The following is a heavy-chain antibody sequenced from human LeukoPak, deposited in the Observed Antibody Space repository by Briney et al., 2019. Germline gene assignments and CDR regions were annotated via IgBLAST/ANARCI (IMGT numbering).Heavy chain of an antibody. CDR2: ISFGNTYI. Sequence: GGSLRLSCVASGFTFSDYTMNWVRQAPGKGLEWVSSISFGNTYIYYADSVKDRFTISRDNAKNSLFLQINSLRAEDTAVYYCAKSFIVTGGPYYFDSWGQGTLVTVSS. V-gene: IGHV3-21*01. CDR3: AKSFIVTGGPYYFDS. D-gene: IGHD1-14*01. J-gene: IGHJ4*02. CDR1: GFTFSDYT.